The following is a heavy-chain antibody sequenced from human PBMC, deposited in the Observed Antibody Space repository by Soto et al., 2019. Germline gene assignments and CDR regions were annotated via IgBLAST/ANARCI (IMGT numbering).Heavy chain of an antibody. CDR2: ISAYNGNT. Sequence: ASVKVSCKASGYGFTSYGISWVRQAPGQGLEWMGWISAYNGNTNYAQKLQGRVTMTTDTSTSTAYMELRSLRSDDTAVYYCARDSGAGYCSSTSCYDPDAFDIWGQGTMVTVSS. V-gene: IGHV1-18*01. J-gene: IGHJ3*02. CDR1: GYGFTSYG. CDR3: ARDSGAGYCSSTSCYDPDAFDI. D-gene: IGHD2-2*01.